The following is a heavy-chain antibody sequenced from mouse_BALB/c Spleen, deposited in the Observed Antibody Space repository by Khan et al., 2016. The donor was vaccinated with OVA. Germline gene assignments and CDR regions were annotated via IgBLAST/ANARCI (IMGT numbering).Heavy chain of an antibody. CDR2: INTYTGEP. V-gene: IGHV9-3-1*01. Sequence: QIQLVQSGPELKKPGETVKISCKASGYTFTNYGMNWVKQSPGKGLKWMGWINTYTGEPPYADDFKGRFAFSLETSAPTAYLQINKHIKEDTATYFCARMKPYWYFDVGGAGTTVTVSS. J-gene: IGHJ1*01. CDR1: GYTFTNYG. CDR3: ARMKPYWYFDV.